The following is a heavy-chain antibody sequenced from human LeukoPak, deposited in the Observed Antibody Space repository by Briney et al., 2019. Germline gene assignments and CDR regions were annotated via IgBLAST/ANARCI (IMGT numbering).Heavy chain of an antibody. D-gene: IGHD3-22*01. CDR2: IIPIFGTA. CDR1: GGTFSGYA. CDR3: ARDYGSGYPFDY. J-gene: IGHJ4*02. Sequence: SVKVSFKASGGTFSGYAISWVRQAPGQGLEWMGRIIPIFGTANYAQKFQGRVTSTTDGSTSTAYMELSSLKAEDTAVYYCARDYGSGYPFDYWGQGTMVTVSS. V-gene: IGHV1-69*05.